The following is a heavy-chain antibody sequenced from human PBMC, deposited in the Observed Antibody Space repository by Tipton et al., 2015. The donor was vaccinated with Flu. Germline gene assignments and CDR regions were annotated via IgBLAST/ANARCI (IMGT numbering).Heavy chain of an antibody. Sequence: QMQLVQSGAEVKEPGASVKVSCRASGYTFTSYGISWVRQAPGQGLEWMGWISAYNGNTNYAQKLQGRVAMTTDTSTSTAYMELRSLRSDDTAVYYCARRGWDWNSHYYGMDVWGQGTTVTVSS. J-gene: IGHJ6*02. V-gene: IGHV1-18*01. CDR2: ISAYNGNT. CDR3: ARRGWDWNSHYYGMDV. D-gene: IGHD1/OR15-1a*01. CDR1: GYTFTSYG.